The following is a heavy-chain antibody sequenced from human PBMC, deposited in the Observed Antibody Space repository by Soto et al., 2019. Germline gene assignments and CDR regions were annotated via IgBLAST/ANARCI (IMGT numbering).Heavy chain of an antibody. CDR2: MSYDGSNK. V-gene: IGHV3-30-3*01. CDR1: GFTFSTYT. J-gene: IGHJ6*02. Sequence: PGGSLRLSCAASGFTFSTYTMHWVRQAPGKGLEWVAVMSYDGSNKYYAESVKGRFTVSRDNSKNTLYLQMNSLRAKDTAVYYCARTRGAYYDFWSGPRSTYYYYSMDVWGQGTTVTVSS. CDR3: ARTRGAYYDFWSGPRSTYYYYSMDV. D-gene: IGHD3-3*01.